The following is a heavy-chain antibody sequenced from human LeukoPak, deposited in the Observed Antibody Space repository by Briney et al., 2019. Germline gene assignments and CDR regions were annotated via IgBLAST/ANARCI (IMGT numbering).Heavy chain of an antibody. CDR1: GFTFSSYA. D-gene: IGHD1-1*01. CDR3: ARAVQLERPSST. CDR2: ISYDGSNK. V-gene: IGHV3-30*04. Sequence: GGSVRLSCAASGFTFSSYAMHWVRQAPGKGLEWVAVISYDGSNKYYADSVKGRFTISRDNSKNTLYLQMNSLRAEDTAVYYCARAVQLERPSSTWGQGTLVTVSS. J-gene: IGHJ5*02.